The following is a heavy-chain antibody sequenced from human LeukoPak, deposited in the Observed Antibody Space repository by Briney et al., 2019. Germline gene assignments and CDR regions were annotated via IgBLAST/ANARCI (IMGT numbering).Heavy chain of an antibody. Sequence: ASVKVSCKSSGSTFSNYGVTWVRQAPGQGLEWMGWVSAYNGNTHYAQKFQGRVTMTTDTSTSTAYMELRSLRSDDTAIYYCARGPGGRRGYYPLEDSYYYYYMDVWGKGTTVTVSS. D-gene: IGHD3-22*01. J-gene: IGHJ6*03. CDR2: VSAYNGNT. CDR1: GSTFSNYG. CDR3: ARGPGGRRGYYPLEDSYYYYYMDV. V-gene: IGHV1-18*01.